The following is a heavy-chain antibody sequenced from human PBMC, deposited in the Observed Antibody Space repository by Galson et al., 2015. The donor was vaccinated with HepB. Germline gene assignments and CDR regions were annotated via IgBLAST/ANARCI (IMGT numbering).Heavy chain of an antibody. Sequence: QSGAEVKKPGESLRISCKGSGSSFTSYWISWVRQMPGKGLEWMGRIDPSDSYTNYSPSFQGHVTISADKSISTAYLQWSSLKASDTAMYYCARSPTTTSPLYGDYGGEPDYWGQGTLVTVSS. CDR3: ARSPTTTSPLYGDYGGEPDY. D-gene: IGHD4-17*01. CDR2: IDPSDSYT. V-gene: IGHV5-10-1*01. CDR1: GSSFTSYW. J-gene: IGHJ4*02.